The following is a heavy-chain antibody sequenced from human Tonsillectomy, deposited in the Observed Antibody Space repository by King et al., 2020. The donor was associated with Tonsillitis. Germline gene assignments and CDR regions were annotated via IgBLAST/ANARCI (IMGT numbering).Heavy chain of an antibody. CDR1: GFTVSNNY. CDR2: FYNGGST. D-gene: IGHD2-15*01. CDR3: ASGAAYYYYGMAV. V-gene: IGHV3-53*04. J-gene: IGHJ6*02. Sequence: VQLVESGGGLVQPGGSLRLSCAASGFTVSNNYMSWVRQAPGKGLEWVAVFYNGGSTYYADSVKGRFTISRQNSKNTLYLQMNSLGAEDTAVYFCASGAAYYYYGMAVWGQGTTVTVSS.